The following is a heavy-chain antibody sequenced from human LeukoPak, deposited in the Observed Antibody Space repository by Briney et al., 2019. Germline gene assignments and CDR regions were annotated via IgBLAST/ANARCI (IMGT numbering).Heavy chain of an antibody. CDR3: ASVYGSGSYFHYYYGMDV. CDR2: ISSSGSTI. D-gene: IGHD3-10*01. J-gene: IGHJ6*02. Sequence: GGSLRLSCAASGFTFSSYEMNWVRQAPGKGLEWVSYISSSGSTIYYADSVKGRFTISRDNAKNSLYLQMNSLRAEDTAVYYCASVYGSGSYFHYYYGMDVWGQGTTVTVSS. V-gene: IGHV3-48*03. CDR1: GFTFSSYE.